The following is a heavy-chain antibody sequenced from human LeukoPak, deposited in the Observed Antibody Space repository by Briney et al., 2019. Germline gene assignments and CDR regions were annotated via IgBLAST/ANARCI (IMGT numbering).Heavy chain of an antibody. CDR2: IYYSGST. D-gene: IGHD6-19*01. CDR1: GGSISSYY. CDR3: ARQGMYSSGWGFDY. J-gene: IGHJ4*02. Sequence: PSETLSLTCTVSGGSISSYYWSWIRQPPGKGLEWIGYIYYSGSTNYNPSLKGRVTISVDTSKNQFSLKLSSVTAADTAVYYCARQGMYSSGWGFDYWGQGTLVTVSS. V-gene: IGHV4-59*08.